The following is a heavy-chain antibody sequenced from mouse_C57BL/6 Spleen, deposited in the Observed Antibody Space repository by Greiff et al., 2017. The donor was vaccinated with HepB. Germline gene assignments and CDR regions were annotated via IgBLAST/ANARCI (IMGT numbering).Heavy chain of an antibody. CDR3: ARYGSSGYDAMDY. CDR1: GFTFTDYY. J-gene: IGHJ4*01. CDR2: IRNKANGYTT. Sequence: VQLKQSGGGLVQPGGSLSLSCAASGFTFTDYYMSWVRQPPGKALEWLGFIRNKANGYTTEYSASVKGRFTISRDNSQSILYLQMNALRAEDSATYYCARYGSSGYDAMDYWGQGTSVTVSS. D-gene: IGHD3-2*02. V-gene: IGHV7-3*01.